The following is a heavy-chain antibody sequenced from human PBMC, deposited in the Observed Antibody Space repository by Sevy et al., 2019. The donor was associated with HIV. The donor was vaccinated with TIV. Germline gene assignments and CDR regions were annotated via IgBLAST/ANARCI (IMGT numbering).Heavy chain of an antibody. D-gene: IGHD6-13*01. Sequence: GGSLRLSCAASGFSISDHYMEWVRQAPGKGLEWVGPTRNKADSYTTEYAASVKGRFTISRDDSKNSLYLQMNSLKAEDTAVYYCATHAGIAAAGRVFDYWGQGTLVTVSS. CDR2: TRNKADSYTT. V-gene: IGHV3-72*01. CDR3: ATHAGIAAAGRVFDY. J-gene: IGHJ4*02. CDR1: GFSISDHY.